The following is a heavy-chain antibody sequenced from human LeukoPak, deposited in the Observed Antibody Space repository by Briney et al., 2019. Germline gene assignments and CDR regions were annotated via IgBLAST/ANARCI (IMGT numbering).Heavy chain of an antibody. V-gene: IGHV3-73*01. J-gene: IGHJ4*02. CDR2: IRSKANSYAT. CDR3: TRLGYSSGWTPFDY. Sequence: PGGSLRLSCAASGFTFSGSAMHWVRQASGKGLEWVGRIRSKANSYATAYAASVKGRFTISRDDSKNTAYLQMNSLKTEDTAVYYCTRLGYSSGWTPFDYWGQGTLVTVSS. D-gene: IGHD6-19*01. CDR1: GFTFSGSA.